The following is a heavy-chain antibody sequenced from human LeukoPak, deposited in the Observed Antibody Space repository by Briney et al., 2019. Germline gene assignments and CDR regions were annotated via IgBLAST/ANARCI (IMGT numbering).Heavy chain of an antibody. CDR1: GGSISSYH. CDR3: AGTQQWLAFDY. J-gene: IGHJ4*02. Sequence: SETLSLTCTVSGGSISSYHWSWIRQPPGKGLEYIGCFYHSGSTNYNPSLKSRVTTSVDTSKNEFSLRLNSVTAADTAVYYCAGTQQWLAFDYWGQGILVTVSS. D-gene: IGHD6-19*01. CDR2: FYHSGST. V-gene: IGHV4-59*01.